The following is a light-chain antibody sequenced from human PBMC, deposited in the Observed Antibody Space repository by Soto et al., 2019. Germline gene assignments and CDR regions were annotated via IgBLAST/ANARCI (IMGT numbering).Light chain of an antibody. J-gene: IGKJ1*01. V-gene: IGKV3-15*01. Sequence: EIVMTQSPATLSVSPGERATLSCRASQSVSSNLAWYQQKPGQAPRLLIYGASTRPTGIPARFSGSGSGTEFTLNVSSLLSEDFAVYYCQQYNSWPWGTFGQGTKVEIK. CDR2: GAS. CDR1: QSVSSN. CDR3: QQYNSWPWGT.